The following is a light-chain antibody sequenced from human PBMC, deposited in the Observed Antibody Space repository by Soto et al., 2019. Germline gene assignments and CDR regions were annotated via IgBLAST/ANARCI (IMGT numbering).Light chain of an antibody. J-gene: IGLJ1*01. Sequence: QSALTQPRSVSGSPGQSVTISCTGVGGYTYVSWYQQHPGKAPKFMIYDVSKRPSGVPDRFSGSRSGNTASLTISGLQAADEADYFCCSYTASSRIFGTGTKLTVL. CDR3: CSYTASSRI. CDR2: DVS. V-gene: IGLV2-11*01. CDR1: VGGYTY.